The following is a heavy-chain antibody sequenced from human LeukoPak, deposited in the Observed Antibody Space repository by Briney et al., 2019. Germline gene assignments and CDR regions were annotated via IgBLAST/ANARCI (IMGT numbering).Heavy chain of an antibody. CDR2: ISSSGGTI. D-gene: IGHD2-2*01. Sequence: GGSPRLSCAASGFTFSSYEMNWVRQAPGKGLEWVSYISSSGGTIYYADSVKGRFTISRDNAKNSLYLQMNSLRAEDTAVYYCARKYCSTTSCLFDNWGQGTLVTVSS. CDR1: GFTFSSYE. CDR3: ARKYCSTTSCLFDN. V-gene: IGHV3-48*03. J-gene: IGHJ4*02.